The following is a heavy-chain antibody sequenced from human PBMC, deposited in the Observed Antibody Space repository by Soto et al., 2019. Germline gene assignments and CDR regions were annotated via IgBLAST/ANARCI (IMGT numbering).Heavy chain of an antibody. Sequence: GGSLRLSCAASGFTFSNYAMHWVRQAPGRGLEWVALTSYDGNNEYYTDSVKGRFTISRDNSKNTLFLQMNSPRPEDTAVYYCAKDKGVFNWATSYFDYWGQGALVTVSS. CDR3: AKDKGVFNWATSYFDY. D-gene: IGHD1-1*01. J-gene: IGHJ4*02. V-gene: IGHV3-30*18. CDR1: GFTFSNYA. CDR2: TSYDGNNE.